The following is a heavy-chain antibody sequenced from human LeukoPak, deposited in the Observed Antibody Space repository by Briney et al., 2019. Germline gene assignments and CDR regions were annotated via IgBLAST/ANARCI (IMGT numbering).Heavy chain of an antibody. Sequence: SVKVSCKASGGTFSSYAISWVRQAPGQGLEWMGRIIPIFGTANYAQKFQGRVTITTDESTSTAYMELSSLRSKDTAVYYCAGGPPNYYDSSGYQYSSDYWGQGTLVTVSS. CDR1: GGTFSSYA. D-gene: IGHD3-22*01. V-gene: IGHV1-69*05. J-gene: IGHJ4*02. CDR2: IIPIFGTA. CDR3: AGGPPNYYDSSGYQYSSDY.